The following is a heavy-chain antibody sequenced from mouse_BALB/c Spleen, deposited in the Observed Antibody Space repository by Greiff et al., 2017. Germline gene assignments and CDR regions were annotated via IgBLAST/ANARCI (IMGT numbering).Heavy chain of an antibody. CDR1: GFNIKDYY. V-gene: IGHV14-1*02. Sequence: DVKLQESGAELVRPGALVKLSCKASGFNIKDYYMHWVKQRPEQGLEWIGWIDPENGNTIYDPKFQGKASITADTSSNTAYLQLSSLTSEDTAVYYCASDYGSSYDYWGQGTTLTVSS. D-gene: IGHD1-1*01. CDR3: ASDYGSSYDY. CDR2: IDPENGNT. J-gene: IGHJ2*01.